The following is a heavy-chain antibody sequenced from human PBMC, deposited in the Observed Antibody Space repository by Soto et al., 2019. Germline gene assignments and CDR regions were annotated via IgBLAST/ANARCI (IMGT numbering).Heavy chain of an antibody. CDR3: ARVGKLEWLLSDAFDI. CDR1: GYTFTSYG. J-gene: IGHJ3*02. CDR2: ISAYNGNT. Sequence: ASVKVSCTASGYTFTSYGISWVRQAPGQGLEWMGWISAYNGNTNYAQKLQGRVTMTTDTSTSTAYMELRSLRSDDTAVYYCARVGKLEWLLSDAFDIWGQGTMVTVSS. V-gene: IGHV1-18*01. D-gene: IGHD3-3*01.